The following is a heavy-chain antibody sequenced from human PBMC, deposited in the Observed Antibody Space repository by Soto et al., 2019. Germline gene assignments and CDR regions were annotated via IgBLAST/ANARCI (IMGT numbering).Heavy chain of an antibody. V-gene: IGHV4-39*02. D-gene: IGHD5-18*01. J-gene: IGHJ4*02. CDR1: GGSISSSSYY. CDR2: IYYSGST. Sequence: SETLSLTCTVSGGSISSSSYYWGWIRQPPGKGLEWIGSIYYSGSTYYNPSLKSRVTISADTSKNQFSLKLSSVTAADTAVYYCAREEDVDTAMVGDFDYWGQGTLVTVSS. CDR3: AREEDVDTAMVGDFDY.